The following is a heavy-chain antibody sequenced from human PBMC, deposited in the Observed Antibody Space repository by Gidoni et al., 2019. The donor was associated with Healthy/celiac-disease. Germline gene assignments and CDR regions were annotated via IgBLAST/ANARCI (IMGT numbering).Heavy chain of an antibody. CDR1: GFTFDAYA. V-gene: IGHV3-9*01. J-gene: IGHJ3*02. Sequence: EVQLVESGGGLVQPGRSLRLSCAASGFTFDAYAMHWVRQAPGKGLEWVSGISWNSGSIGYADSVKGRFTISRDNAKNSLYLQMNSLRAEDTALYYCAKGLGATAPYDAFDIWGQGTMVTVSS. D-gene: IGHD1-26*01. CDR2: ISWNSGSI. CDR3: AKGLGATAPYDAFDI.